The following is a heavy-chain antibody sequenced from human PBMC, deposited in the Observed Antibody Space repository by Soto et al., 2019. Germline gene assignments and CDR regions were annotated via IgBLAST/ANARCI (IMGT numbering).Heavy chain of an antibody. D-gene: IGHD3-10*01. CDR2: ISGSGGST. Sequence: PWGSLLLSCAASGFTFSIYAMSWVRQAPGKGLEWVSAISGSGGSTYYADSVKGRFTISIDNSKNTLYLQMNSLRAEDTAVYYCENGSRFDPWGQGTLVTVSS. CDR3: ENGSRFDP. CDR1: GFTFSIYA. J-gene: IGHJ5*02. V-gene: IGHV3-23*01.